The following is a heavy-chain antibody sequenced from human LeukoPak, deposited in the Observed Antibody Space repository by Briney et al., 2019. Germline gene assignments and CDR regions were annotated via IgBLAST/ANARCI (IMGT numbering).Heavy chain of an antibody. D-gene: IGHD2-15*01. Sequence: SETLSLTCTVSGVSISTSRYYWGWIRQPPGKGLEWIGNIYYTGPTYYNASLESRVTISLDTSKNQFSLKLSSVTAADTAVYYCARLSVGRFDYWGQGTLVTVSS. J-gene: IGHJ4*02. V-gene: IGHV4-39*07. CDR3: ARLSVGRFDY. CDR2: IYYTGPT. CDR1: GVSISTSRYY.